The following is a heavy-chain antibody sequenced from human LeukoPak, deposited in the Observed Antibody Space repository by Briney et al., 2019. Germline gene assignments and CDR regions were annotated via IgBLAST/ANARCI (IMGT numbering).Heavy chain of an antibody. CDR2: INPNSGGT. V-gene: IGHV1-2*02. J-gene: IGHJ4*02. CDR3: ARAPGDFWSGYYPDY. Sequence: ASVKVSCKASGYTFTSYYMHWVRQAPGQGLEWMGWINPNSGGTNYAQKFQGRVTMTRDTSISTAYMELSRLRSDDTAVYYCARAPGDFWSGYYPDYWGQGTLVTVSS. CDR1: GYTFTSYY. D-gene: IGHD3-3*01.